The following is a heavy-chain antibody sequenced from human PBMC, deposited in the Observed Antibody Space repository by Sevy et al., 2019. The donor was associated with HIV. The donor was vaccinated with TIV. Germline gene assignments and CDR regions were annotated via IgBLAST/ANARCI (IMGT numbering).Heavy chain of an antibody. V-gene: IGHV3-15*01. CDR3: ITEPEYRGYDEEVINYYYYGMDV. J-gene: IGHJ6*02. Sequence: GGSLRLSCAASGFTFSSAWMSWVRQAPGKGLEWVGRIKSEIDGGAIDYAAPVKGRFSISREDSKNTVYRQIKSLKTEDTAVYYCITEPEYRGYDEEVINYYYYGMDVWGQGTTVTVSS. CDR2: IKSEIDGGAI. CDR1: GFTFSSAW. D-gene: IGHD5-12*01.